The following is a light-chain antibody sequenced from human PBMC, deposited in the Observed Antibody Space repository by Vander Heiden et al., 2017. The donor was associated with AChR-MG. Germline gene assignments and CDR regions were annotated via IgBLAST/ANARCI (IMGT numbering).Light chain of an antibody. J-gene: IGKJ1*01. V-gene: IGKV3-20*01. CDR3: QQYATSTGT. CDR1: QSVSSNY. CDR2: GAS. Sequence: EIVFTQSPGTLSLSPGERATLSCRASQSVSSNYLAWYQQRPGQAPRLLIYGASSRATGIPDRFSASGSGTDFTLTISGLEPEDFAVYFCQQYATSTGTFGQGTTVEIK.